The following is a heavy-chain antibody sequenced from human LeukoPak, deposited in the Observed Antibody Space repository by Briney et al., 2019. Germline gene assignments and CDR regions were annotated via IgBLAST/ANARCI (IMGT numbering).Heavy chain of an antibody. V-gene: IGHV3-48*02. CDR2: ISSSSNTI. Sequence: PGGSLRLSCAASGFTFSTYSTTWVRQAPGKGLEWVSYISSSSNTIYYGDSVKGRFTISRDNAKNSLYLQMNSLRDEDTAVYYCARDHYSRNDYWGQGTLVTVSS. D-gene: IGHD6-13*01. CDR3: ARDHYSRNDY. J-gene: IGHJ4*02. CDR1: GFTFSTYS.